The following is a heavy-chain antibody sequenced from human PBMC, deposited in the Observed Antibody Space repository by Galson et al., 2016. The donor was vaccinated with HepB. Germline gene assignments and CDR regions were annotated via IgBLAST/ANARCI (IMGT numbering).Heavy chain of an antibody. CDR3: VRVPGSWYSSGWYRGWFDP. D-gene: IGHD6-19*01. J-gene: IGHJ5*02. CDR2: IYYSGST. CDR1: DGSINSSSYF. Sequence: SETLSLTCTVSDGSINSSSYFWAWIRQPPGKGLEWIGNIYYSGSTYSNPSLKSRVTISVDTSKSQFYLKLTSVTAADTAVYYCVRVPGSWYSSGWYRGWFDPWGQGTLVTVSS. V-gene: IGHV4-39*07.